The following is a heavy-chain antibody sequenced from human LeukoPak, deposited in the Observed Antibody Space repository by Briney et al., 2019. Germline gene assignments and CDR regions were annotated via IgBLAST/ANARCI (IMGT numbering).Heavy chain of an antibody. CDR2: IKQDGSEK. CDR3: ARSNYYDSSGYYPFDY. J-gene: IGHJ4*02. Sequence: PGGSLRLSCAASGFTFSSYWMSWVRQAPGKGLEWVANIKQDGSEKYYVDSVKGRFTISRDNAKNSLYLQMNSLRAEDTAVYYCARSNYYDSSGYYPFDYWGQGTLVTDSS. V-gene: IGHV3-7*01. CDR1: GFTFSSYW. D-gene: IGHD3-22*01.